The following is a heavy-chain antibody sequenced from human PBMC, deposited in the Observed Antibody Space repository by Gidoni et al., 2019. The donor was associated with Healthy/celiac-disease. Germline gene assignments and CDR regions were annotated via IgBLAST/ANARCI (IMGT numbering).Heavy chain of an antibody. D-gene: IGHD6-19*01. J-gene: IGHJ3*02. Sequence: QVQLQESGPGLVQPSETLSLTCTVSGGSISSYYWSWIRQPPGKGLEWIGYIYYSGSTNYNPSLKSRVTISVDTSKNQFSLKLSSVTAADTAVYYCARDVAVAGPDDAFDIWGQGTMVTVSS. CDR1: GGSISSYY. CDR3: ARDVAVAGPDDAFDI. CDR2: IYYSGST. V-gene: IGHV4-59*01.